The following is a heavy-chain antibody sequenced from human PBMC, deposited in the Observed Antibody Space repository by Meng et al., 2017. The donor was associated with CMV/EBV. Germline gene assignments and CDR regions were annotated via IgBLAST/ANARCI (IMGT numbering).Heavy chain of an antibody. Sequence: SETLSLTCAVYGGSFSGYYWSWIRQPPGQGLEWIGEINHSGSTNYNPSLKSRVTISVDTSKNQFSLKLSSVTAADTAVYYCATGGSYRFDYWGQGTLVTVSS. D-gene: IGHD1-26*01. V-gene: IGHV4-34*01. CDR1: GGSFSGYY. CDR3: ATGGSYRFDY. J-gene: IGHJ4*02. CDR2: INHSGST.